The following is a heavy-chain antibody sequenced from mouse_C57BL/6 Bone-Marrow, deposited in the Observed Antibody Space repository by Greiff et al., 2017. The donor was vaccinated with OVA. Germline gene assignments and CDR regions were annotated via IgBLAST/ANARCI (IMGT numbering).Heavy chain of an antibody. CDR1: GYTFTSYW. V-gene: IGHV1-64*01. CDR3: ARLSGSWFAY. Sequence: QVQLQQPGAELVKPGASVKLSCKASGYTFTSYWMHWVKQRPGQGLEWLGMIHPNSGSTNYNEKLKSKATLTVDKSSSTAYMQLSSLTSEDSAVYYCARLSGSWFAYWGQGTLVTVSA. CDR2: IHPNSGST. J-gene: IGHJ3*01.